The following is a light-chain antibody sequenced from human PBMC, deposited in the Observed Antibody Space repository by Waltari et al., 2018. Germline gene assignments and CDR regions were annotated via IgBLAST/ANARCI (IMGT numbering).Light chain of an antibody. CDR3: QQYNSYPLT. CDR2: TAS. Sequence: DIQMTQSPSSLSASVGDRVIITCRTSQSISSWLAWYQQKPGKAPKLLIYTASSLESVVPSRFSGSGSGTEFTLTISSLQPDDFATYYCQQYNSYPLTFGGGTKVDI. J-gene: IGKJ4*01. V-gene: IGKV1-5*03. CDR1: QSISSW.